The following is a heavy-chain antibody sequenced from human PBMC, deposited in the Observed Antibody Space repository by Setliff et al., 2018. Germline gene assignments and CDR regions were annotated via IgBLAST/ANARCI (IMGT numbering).Heavy chain of an antibody. V-gene: IGHV3-7*01. D-gene: IGHD2-2*01. CDR3: ARIAGYPYYFDY. Sequence: GSLRLSCAASGFTFSSYWMSWVRQAPGKGLEWVANIKQDGSEKYYVDSVKGRFTISRDNAKNSLYLQMNSLRAEDAAVYYCARIAGYPYYFDYWGQGTLVTVSS. CDR2: IKQDGSEK. CDR1: GFTFSSYW. J-gene: IGHJ4*02.